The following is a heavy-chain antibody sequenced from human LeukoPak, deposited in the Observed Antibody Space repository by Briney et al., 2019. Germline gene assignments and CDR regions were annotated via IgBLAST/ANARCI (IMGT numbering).Heavy chain of an antibody. D-gene: IGHD5-12*01. V-gene: IGHV3-21*01. J-gene: IGHJ4*02. CDR1: GFTFSGYS. Sequence: GGSLRLSCAASGFTFSGYSMNWVRQAPGKGLEWVSSISSSSSYIYYADSVKGRFTISRDNAKNSLYLQMNSLRAEDTAVYYCARDLVDIVATCWGQGTLVTVSS. CDR2: ISSSSSYI. CDR3: ARDLVDIVATC.